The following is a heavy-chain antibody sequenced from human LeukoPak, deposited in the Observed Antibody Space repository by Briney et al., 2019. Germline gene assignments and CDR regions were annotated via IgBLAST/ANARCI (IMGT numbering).Heavy chain of an antibody. CDR2: IYCSGST. CDR1: GGSVTRYY. Sequence: SETLSLTCTVSGGSVTRYYWSWIRQPPGKGLEWIGYIYCSGSTNYNPSLKSRVTISVDTSKNQFSLKLSSVTAADTAVYYCARPDYPHWFFDLWGRGTLVTVSS. V-gene: IGHV4-59*02. J-gene: IGHJ2*01. CDR3: ARPDYPHWFFDL. D-gene: IGHD3-16*01.